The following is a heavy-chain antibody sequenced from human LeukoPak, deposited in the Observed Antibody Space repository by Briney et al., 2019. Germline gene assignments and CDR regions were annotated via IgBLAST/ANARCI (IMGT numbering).Heavy chain of an antibody. J-gene: IGHJ4*02. CDR2: ISGSGGST. Sequence: GGSLRLSCAASGFTFSSYGMSWVRQTPGKGLEWVSAISGSGGSTYYADSLKGRFTIPRDSSKNTLYLQMNSLRAEDTAVYYCAKDTFGGNSVWGQGTLVTVSS. CDR1: GFTFSSYG. V-gene: IGHV3-23*01. CDR3: AKDTFGGNSV. D-gene: IGHD4-23*01.